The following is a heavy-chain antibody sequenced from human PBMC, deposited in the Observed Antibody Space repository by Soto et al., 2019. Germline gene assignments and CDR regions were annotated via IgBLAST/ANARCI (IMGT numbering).Heavy chain of an antibody. Sequence: SETLSLTCTVSGDSVSNGNSYWSWIRQPPGKGLEWMGYTYYSGSTNYNPSLKSRVTISVDTSKNQFSLRRSSVTVPDTAVYYCARGGAYYYYYGMDVWGQGTTVTVSS. CDR3: ARGGAYYYYYGMDV. CDR1: GDSVSNGNSY. V-gene: IGHV4-61*01. J-gene: IGHJ6*02. CDR2: TYYSGST.